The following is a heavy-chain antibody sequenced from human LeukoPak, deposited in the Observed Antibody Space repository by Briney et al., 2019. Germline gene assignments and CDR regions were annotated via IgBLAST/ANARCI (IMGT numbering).Heavy chain of an antibody. CDR2: ISGSGGNT. Sequence: PGGSLRLSCAASGFTFSGYAMTWVRQAPGKGLEWVAAISGSGGNTFYADSVKGRFTISRDNSKNTVYLQMNSLRAEDTAIYYCAKGGSLRYYAFDVWGQGTMVPVSS. V-gene: IGHV3-23*01. CDR3: AKGGSLRYYAFDV. J-gene: IGHJ3*01. CDR1: GFTFSGYA. D-gene: IGHD3-16*01.